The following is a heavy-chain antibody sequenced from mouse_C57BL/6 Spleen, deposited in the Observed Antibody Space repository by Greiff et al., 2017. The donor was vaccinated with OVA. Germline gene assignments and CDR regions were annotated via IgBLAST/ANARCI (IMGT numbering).Heavy chain of an antibody. D-gene: IGHD1-1*01. CDR3: ARWIYYGSTWYFDV. CDR1: GYTFTSYW. J-gene: IGHJ1*03. Sequence: QVQLQQPGAELVKPGASVKMSCKASGYTFTSYWITWVKQRPGQGLEWIGDIYPGSGSTNYNEKFKSKATLTVDTSSSTAYMQLSSLTSEDSAVYCCARWIYYGSTWYFDVWGTGTTVTVSS. CDR2: IYPGSGST. V-gene: IGHV1-55*01.